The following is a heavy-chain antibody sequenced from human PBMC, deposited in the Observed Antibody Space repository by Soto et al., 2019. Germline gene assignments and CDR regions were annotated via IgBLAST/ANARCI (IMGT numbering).Heavy chain of an antibody. CDR3: ARGDFWSGYPIDY. V-gene: IGHV1-3*01. CDR2: INAGNGNT. J-gene: IGHJ4*02. D-gene: IGHD3-3*01. Sequence: EASVKVSCKASGYTFTSYGISWVRQAPGQRLEWMGWINAGNGNTKYSQKFQGRVTITRDTSASTAYMELSSLRSEDTAVYYCARGDFWSGYPIDYWGQGTLVTVSS. CDR1: GYTFTSYG.